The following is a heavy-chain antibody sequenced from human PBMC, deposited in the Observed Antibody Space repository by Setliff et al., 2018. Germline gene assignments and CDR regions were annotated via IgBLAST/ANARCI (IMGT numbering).Heavy chain of an antibody. D-gene: IGHD6-25*01. J-gene: IGHJ5*02. V-gene: IGHV3-48*03. Sequence: GGSLRLSCAASGFTFSSFWMSWVRQSPGKGLEWVSYITTSGSTIYYADSVRGRFTISRDNAQKTLYLHMNNLRADDTAVFYCVPGRGSWGQGALVTVSS. CDR2: ITTSGSTI. CDR1: GFTFSSFW. CDR3: VPGRGS.